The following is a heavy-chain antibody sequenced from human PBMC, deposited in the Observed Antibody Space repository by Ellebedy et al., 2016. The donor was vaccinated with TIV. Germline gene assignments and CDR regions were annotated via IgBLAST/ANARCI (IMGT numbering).Heavy chain of an antibody. CDR1: GDTFSSYA. CDR3: VRGSSNPI. J-gene: IGHJ4*02. V-gene: IGHV1-69*13. D-gene: IGHD2-15*01. Sequence: AASVKVSCKASGDTFSSYAVSWVRQAPGQGLEWMGKILPVFGSADYAQKFQGRVTITVDASTSTAYMELTSLRSEDTAVYFCVRGSSNPIWGQGTLVTVSS. CDR2: ILPVFGSA.